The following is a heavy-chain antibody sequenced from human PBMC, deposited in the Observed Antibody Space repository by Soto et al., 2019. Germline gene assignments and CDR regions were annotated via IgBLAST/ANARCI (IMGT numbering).Heavy chain of an antibody. Sequence: QVQLVQSGAEVKKPGSSVKVSCKASGGTFSSYSINWVRQAPGQGLEWMGEIIPIFGTANYAQKFQGRVTIPAYESTSTAYMELSSLRSEDTAVYDCARDGGRHSGGIDYGGQGTLVTLSS. D-gene: IGHD1-26*01. CDR2: IIPIFGTA. CDR1: GGTFSSYS. J-gene: IGHJ4*02. V-gene: IGHV1-69*01. CDR3: ARDGGRHSGGIDY.